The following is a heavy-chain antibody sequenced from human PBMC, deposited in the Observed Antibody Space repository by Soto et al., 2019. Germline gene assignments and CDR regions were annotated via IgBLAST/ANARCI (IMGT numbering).Heavy chain of an antibody. V-gene: IGHV4-4*07. CDR1: GDSISDYY. CDR3: ARMYNSGFYRPEGDYFFYGMDV. CDR2: FYYSGNT. D-gene: IGHD6-19*01. J-gene: IGHJ6*02. Sequence: SETRSLTCTVSGDSISDYYWSWIRRPAGKGLEWIGRFYYSGNTKSNPSLKSRVTMSADTSKNQFSLSLRSVTAADSAIYYCARMYNSGFYRPEGDYFFYGMDVWGQGTTVTVS.